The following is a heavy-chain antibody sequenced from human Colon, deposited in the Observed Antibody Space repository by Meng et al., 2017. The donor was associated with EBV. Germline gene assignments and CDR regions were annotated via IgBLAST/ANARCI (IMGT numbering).Heavy chain of an antibody. D-gene: IGHD2-21*01. CDR2: VYHTGST. CDR3: ARVWQSLTAFFDS. Sequence: QEGGPGLVKPSGTLSLTCAVSGGVISSSHWWTWVRQPPGKGLEWIGEVYHTGSTKYNPSLKSRLTISVDKSKNQFSLNLTSVTAADTAVYYCARVWQSLTAFFDSWGQGTLVTVSS. CDR1: GGVISSSHW. J-gene: IGHJ4*02. V-gene: IGHV4-4*02.